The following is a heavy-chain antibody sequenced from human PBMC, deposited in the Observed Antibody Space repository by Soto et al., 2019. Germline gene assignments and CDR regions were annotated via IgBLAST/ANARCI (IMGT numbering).Heavy chain of an antibody. CDR3: XXXXXXXXXRLPFDY. V-gene: IGHV3-23*01. CDR2: FSATSENT. J-gene: IGHJ4*02. CDR1: GFFFSSYT. Sequence: EVQLLESGGGLVQPGGSLRLSCVGSGFFFSSYTMTWVRQAPGKGLEWVSSFSATSENTYYADSVRGRFTISRDNSKNTXXXXXXXXXXXXXXXXXXXXXXXXXXXRLPFDYWGQGILVIVSS.